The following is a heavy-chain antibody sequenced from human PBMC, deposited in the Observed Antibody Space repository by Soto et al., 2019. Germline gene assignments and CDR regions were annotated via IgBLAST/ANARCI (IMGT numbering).Heavy chain of an antibody. CDR1: GGSISSYY. CDR3: ARHAYYDFWSGYYNSPYYYYYYMDV. D-gene: IGHD3-3*01. V-gene: IGHV4-59*08. Sequence: QVQLQESGPGLVKPSETLSLTCTVSGGSISSYYWSWIRQPPGKGLEWIGYIYYSGSTNYNPSLKSRVTISVDTSKNQFSLKLSSVTAADTAVYYCARHAYYDFWSGYYNSPYYYYYYMDVWGKGTTVTVSS. CDR2: IYYSGST. J-gene: IGHJ6*03.